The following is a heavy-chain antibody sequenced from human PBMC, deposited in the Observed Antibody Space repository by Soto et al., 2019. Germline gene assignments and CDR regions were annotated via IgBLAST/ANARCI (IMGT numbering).Heavy chain of an antibody. V-gene: IGHV1-69*01. Sequence: QVQLVQSGAEVKKPGSSVKVSCKASGGTFSSYAISWVRQAPGQGLEWMGGIIPIFGTANYAQKFQGRVTITADESTSTAYLELRSLRSEDTAVYYCARSVVVTRYYYYGMDVWGQGTTVTVSS. J-gene: IGHJ6*02. CDR1: GGTFSSYA. D-gene: IGHD2-21*02. CDR2: IIPIFGTA. CDR3: ARSVVVTRYYYYGMDV.